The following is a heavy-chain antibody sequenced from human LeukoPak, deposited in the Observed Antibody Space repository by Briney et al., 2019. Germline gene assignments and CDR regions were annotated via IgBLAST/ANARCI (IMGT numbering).Heavy chain of an antibody. CDR3: ARDKGRDGYTAFDY. V-gene: IGHV1-2*06. CDR2: INPNSGDT. CDR1: GYTFTSYA. D-gene: IGHD5-24*01. Sequence: ASVKVSCKASGYTFTSYAMNWVRQAPGQGLEWMGRINPNSGDTNYAQKFRGRVTITRDTSISTAYMELSRLRSDDTAVYYCARDKGRDGYTAFDYWGQGTLVTVSS. J-gene: IGHJ4*02.